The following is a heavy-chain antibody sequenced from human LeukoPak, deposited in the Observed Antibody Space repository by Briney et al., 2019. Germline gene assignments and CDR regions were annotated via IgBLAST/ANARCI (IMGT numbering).Heavy chain of an antibody. D-gene: IGHD3-10*01. CDR3: ARGRRSSYGSGGSYYYGMDV. J-gene: IGHJ6*02. Sequence: SETLSLTCTVSGGSISSSSYYWGWIRQPPGKGLEWIGSIYYSGSTNYNPSLKSRVTISVDTSKNQFSLKLSSVTAADTAVYYCARGRRSSYGSGGSYYYGMDVWGQGTTVTVSS. V-gene: IGHV4-39*07. CDR2: IYYSGST. CDR1: GGSISSSSYY.